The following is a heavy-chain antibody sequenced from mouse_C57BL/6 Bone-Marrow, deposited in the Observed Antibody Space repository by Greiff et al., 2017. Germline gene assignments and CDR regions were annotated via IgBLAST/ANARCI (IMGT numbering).Heavy chain of an antibody. Sequence: VQLKESGGGLVKPGGSLKLSCAASGFTFSSYAMSWVRQTPEKRLEWVATISDGGSYTYYPDNVKGRFTISRDNAKNNLYLQMSHLKSEDTTMYYCASLFKKGYWGQGTTLTVSS. CDR1: GFTFSSYA. D-gene: IGHD6-2*01. V-gene: IGHV5-4*01. J-gene: IGHJ2*01. CDR2: ISDGGSYT. CDR3: ASLFKKGY.